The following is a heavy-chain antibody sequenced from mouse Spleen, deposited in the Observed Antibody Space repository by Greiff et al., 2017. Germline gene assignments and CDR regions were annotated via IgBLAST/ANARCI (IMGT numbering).Heavy chain of an antibody. J-gene: IGHJ4*01. V-gene: IGHV1-80*01. CDR2: IYPGDGDT. D-gene: IGHD4-1*01. Sequence: QVQLQQSGAELVKPGASVKISCKASGYAFSSYWMNWVKQRPGKGLEWIGQIYPGDGDTNYNGKFKGKATLTADKSSSTAYMQLSSLTSEDSAVYFCARPGTLYAMDYWGQGTSVTVSS. CDR3: ARPGTLYAMDY. CDR1: GYAFSSYW.